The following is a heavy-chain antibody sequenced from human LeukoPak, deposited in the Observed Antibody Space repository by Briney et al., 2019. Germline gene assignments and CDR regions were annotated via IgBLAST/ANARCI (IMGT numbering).Heavy chain of an antibody. D-gene: IGHD2-2*03. CDR3: ARDGYEWDNYYGMDV. V-gene: IGHV1-18*01. CDR1: GYTFTSYG. Sequence: ASEKVSCKASGYTFTSYGISWVRQAPGQGLEWMGWISAYNGNTNYAQKLQGRVTMTTDTSTSTAYMELRSLRSDDTAVYYCARDGYEWDNYYGMDVWGQGTTVTVSS. CDR2: ISAYNGNT. J-gene: IGHJ6*02.